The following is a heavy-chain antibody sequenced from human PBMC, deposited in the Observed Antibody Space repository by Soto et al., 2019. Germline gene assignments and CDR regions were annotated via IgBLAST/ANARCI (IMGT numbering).Heavy chain of an antibody. J-gene: IGHJ4*02. CDR1: GGTFSSYA. CDR3: ARDRGPIAAAGTGYFDY. D-gene: IGHD6-13*01. V-gene: IGHV1-69*13. CDR2: IIPIFGTA. Sequence: GPSVKVSCKASGGTFSSYAISWVRQAPGQGLEWMGGIIPIFGTANYAQKFQGRVTITADESTSTAYMELSSLRSEDTAVYYCARDRGPIAAAGTGYFDYWGQGTLVTVSS.